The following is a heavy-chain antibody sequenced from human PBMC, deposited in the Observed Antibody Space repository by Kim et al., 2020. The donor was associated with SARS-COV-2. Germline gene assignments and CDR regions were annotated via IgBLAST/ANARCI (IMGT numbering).Heavy chain of an antibody. CDR2: ISGYNGNT. V-gene: IGHV1-18*01. CDR3: ARDQGTMIVVGPLEYFQH. D-gene: IGHD3-22*01. CDR1: GYTFTSYG. J-gene: IGHJ1*01. Sequence: ASVKVSCKASGYTFTSYGITWVRQAPGQGLEWMGWISGYNGNTNFAQKLQGRVTMTTDTSTSTAYMELRSLRSDDTTVYYCARDQGTMIVVGPLEYFQHWGQGTLVTVSS.